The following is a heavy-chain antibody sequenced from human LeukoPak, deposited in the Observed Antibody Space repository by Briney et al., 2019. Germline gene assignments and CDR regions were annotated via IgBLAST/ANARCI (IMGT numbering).Heavy chain of an antibody. CDR1: GGSFSGYY. CDR2: INHSGST. D-gene: IGHD4-11*01. CDR3: ARAGAATVTTDFDY. Sequence: SETLSLTCTVYGGSFSGYYWSWIRQPPGKGLEWIGEINHSGSTNYNPSLKSRVTISVDTSKNQFSLKLSSVTAADTAVYYRARAGAATVTTDFDYWGQGTLVTVSS. J-gene: IGHJ4*02. V-gene: IGHV4-34*01.